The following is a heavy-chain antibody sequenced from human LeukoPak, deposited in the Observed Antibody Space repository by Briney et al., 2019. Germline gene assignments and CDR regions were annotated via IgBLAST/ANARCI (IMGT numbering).Heavy chain of an antibody. Sequence: GGSLRLSCAASGFTFSSYGMHWVRQAPGKGLEWVAVIWYDGSNKYYADSVKGRFTISRDNSKNTLYLQMNSLRAEDMAVYYCARIEWERLGRAFDIWGQGTMVTVSS. CDR2: IWYDGSNK. D-gene: IGHD1-26*01. CDR3: ARIEWERLGRAFDI. V-gene: IGHV3-33*01. J-gene: IGHJ3*02. CDR1: GFTFSSYG.